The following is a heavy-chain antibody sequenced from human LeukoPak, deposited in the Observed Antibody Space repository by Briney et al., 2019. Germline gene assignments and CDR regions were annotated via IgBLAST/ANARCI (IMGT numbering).Heavy chain of an antibody. J-gene: IGHJ4*02. D-gene: IGHD6-13*01. CDR2: ISYDGSNK. CDR1: GFTFSSYA. CDR3: AKGDIAAAADY. Sequence: PGGSLRLSCAASGFTFSSYAMHWVRQAPGKGLEWVAVISYDGSNKYYADSVKGRFTISRDNSKNTLYLQMNSLRAEDTAVYYCAKGDIAAAADYWGQGTLVTVSS. V-gene: IGHV3-30*04.